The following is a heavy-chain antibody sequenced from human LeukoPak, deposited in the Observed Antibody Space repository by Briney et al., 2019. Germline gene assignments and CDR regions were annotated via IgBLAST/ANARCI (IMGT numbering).Heavy chain of an antibody. J-gene: IGHJ4*02. V-gene: IGHV3-33*06. CDR2: IWYDGSNK. Sequence: AGGSLRLSCAASGFTFSSYGMHWVRQAPGKGLEWVAVIWYDGSNKYYADSVKGRFTISRDNSKNTLYLQINSLRAEDTAICYCAKEAAGFDYWGQGTLVTVSS. D-gene: IGHD6-25*01. CDR1: GFTFSSYG. CDR3: AKEAAGFDY.